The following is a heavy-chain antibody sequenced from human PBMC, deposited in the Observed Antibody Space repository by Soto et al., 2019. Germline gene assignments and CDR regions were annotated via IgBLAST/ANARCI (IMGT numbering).Heavy chain of an antibody. CDR2: VYPDDSAT. CDR1: GYNFASSW. Sequence: SLTISCKGSGYNFASSWIAWVRQMPGRGLEWMGMVYPDDSATRYSPSFQGQVTISADKSITTAYLQWSGLKASDTATYFCARHRGHTSGYYGTLDYWGQGTSVTVSS. D-gene: IGHD3-22*01. CDR3: ARHRGHTSGYYGTLDY. J-gene: IGHJ4*02. V-gene: IGHV5-51*01.